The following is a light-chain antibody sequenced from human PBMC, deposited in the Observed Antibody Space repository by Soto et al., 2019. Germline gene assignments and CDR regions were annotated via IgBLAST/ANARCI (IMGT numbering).Light chain of an antibody. CDR2: GAS. CDR3: QQYGISPRT. J-gene: IGKJ1*01. Sequence: EIVLTQSPGTLSLSPGERDTLSCRASQSISSSYLAWYQQKPGQAPRLLIYGASTRATGIPDRFTGRGSGTDFSLTISRLEPEDFAVYYCQQYGISPRTFGQGTKVDIK. V-gene: IGKV3-20*01. CDR1: QSISSSY.